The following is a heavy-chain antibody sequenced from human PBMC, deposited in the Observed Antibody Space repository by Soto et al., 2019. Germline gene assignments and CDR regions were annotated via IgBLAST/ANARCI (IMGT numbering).Heavy chain of an antibody. Sequence: QVQLVESGGGLVKPGGSLRLSCAASGFTFSDYYMSWIRQVPGKGLEWVSYISNSGSTIDYADSVKGRFTISRDNAKNSLFLQMNSLRAEDTAVYYCARDGDYFDTSGYFLRDAFDTWGQGTMVTVSS. CDR1: GFTFSDYY. CDR3: ARDGDYFDTSGYFLRDAFDT. V-gene: IGHV3-11*01. D-gene: IGHD3-22*01. CDR2: ISNSGSTI. J-gene: IGHJ3*02.